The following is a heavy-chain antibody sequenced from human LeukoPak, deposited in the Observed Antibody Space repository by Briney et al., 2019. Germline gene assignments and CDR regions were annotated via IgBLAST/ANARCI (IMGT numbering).Heavy chain of an antibody. V-gene: IGHV4-59*12. Sequence: KPSETLSLTCTVSGGSISSYYWSWIRQPPGKGLEWIGYIYYSGSTNYNPSLKSRVTISVDTSKNHFSLRLSSVTAADTAVYYCARRVAFDIWGQGTMVTVSS. CDR3: ARRVAFDI. CDR2: IYYSGST. J-gene: IGHJ3*02. CDR1: GGSISSYY.